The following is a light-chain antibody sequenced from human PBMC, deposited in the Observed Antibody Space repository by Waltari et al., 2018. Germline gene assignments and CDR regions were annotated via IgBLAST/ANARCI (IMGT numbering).Light chain of an antibody. Sequence: QSVLTQPPSVSAAPGQKVTISCSGSSSKLGNNYVSWYQQLPGTAPKLLIYDNNKRPSGIPDRFTGSKSGTSATLGITGLQTGDEADYYCGTWDSSLSALFGGGTKLTVL. CDR2: DNN. J-gene: IGLJ3*02. CDR1: SSKLGNNY. V-gene: IGLV1-51*01. CDR3: GTWDSSLSAL.